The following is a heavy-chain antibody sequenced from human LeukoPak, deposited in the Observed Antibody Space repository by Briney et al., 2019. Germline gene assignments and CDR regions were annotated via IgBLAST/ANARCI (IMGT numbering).Heavy chain of an antibody. J-gene: IGHJ2*01. CDR2: FNTNNGDA. CDR3: ARVTTKTFYWYYDL. CDR1: SFTGDY. V-gene: IGHV1-2*02. D-gene: IGHD4-17*01. Sequence: ASVKVSCKGSFTGDYIHWLRRAPGQGLGWMGWFNTNNGDADHAQRFQGRVTMSKNTSISTAYLDLSSLTSDDTAVYFCARVTTKTFYWYYDLWGPGTLVTVSS.